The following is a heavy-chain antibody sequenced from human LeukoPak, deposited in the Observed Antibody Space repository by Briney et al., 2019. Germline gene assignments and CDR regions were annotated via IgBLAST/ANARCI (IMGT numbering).Heavy chain of an antibody. CDR3: ARDRDTYYYGSGRGYYYMDV. J-gene: IGHJ6*03. D-gene: IGHD3-10*01. Sequence: ASVKVSCKSSGYTFTRHYLHWVRQAPGQGLEWMGWINPNSGGTNYAQKFQGRVTMTRDTSISTAYMELSRLRSDDTAVYYCARDRDTYYYGSGRGYYYMDVWGKGTTVTISS. CDR2: INPNSGGT. V-gene: IGHV1-2*02. CDR1: GYTFTRHY.